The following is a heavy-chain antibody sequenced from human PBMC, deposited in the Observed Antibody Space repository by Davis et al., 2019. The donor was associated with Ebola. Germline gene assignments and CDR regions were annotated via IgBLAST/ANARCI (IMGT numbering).Heavy chain of an antibody. J-gene: IGHJ6*02. CDR1: GFTLSTAW. D-gene: IGHD3-3*01. V-gene: IGHV3-15*07. CDR2: IKSKTDGGTI. CDR3: TTGGIDDFWSGFTYYYYYYGMDV. Sequence: GGSLRLSCEAPGFTLSTAWMNWVRQAPGKGLEWVGRIKSKTDGGTIDYAAPVKGRFTISRDDSKNTLYLQMNSLKTEDTAVYYCTTGGIDDFWSGFTYYYYYYGMDVWGQGTTVTVSS.